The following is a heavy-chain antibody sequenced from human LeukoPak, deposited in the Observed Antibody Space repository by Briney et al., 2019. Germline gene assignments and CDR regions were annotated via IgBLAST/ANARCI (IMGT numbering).Heavy chain of an antibody. V-gene: IGHV4-39*07. J-gene: IGHJ6*03. CDR2: IYYSGST. CDR1: GGSISSSSYY. Sequence: SETLSLTCTVSGGSISSSSYYWGWIRQPPGKGLEWIGSIYYSGSTYYNPSLKSRVTISVDTSKNQFSLKLSSVTAADTAVYYCARRGSLSYYYYMDVWGKGTTVTVSS. D-gene: IGHD6-13*01. CDR3: ARRGSLSYYYYMDV.